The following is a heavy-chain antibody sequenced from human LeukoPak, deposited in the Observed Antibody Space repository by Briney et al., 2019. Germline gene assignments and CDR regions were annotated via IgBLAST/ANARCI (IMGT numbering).Heavy chain of an antibody. D-gene: IGHD1-26*01. J-gene: IGHJ4*02. CDR1: GFTFSSYG. CDR2: ISYDGSNK. V-gene: IGHV3-30*18. CDR3: AKGSREGGTHFDY. Sequence: QPGRSLRLSCAASGFTFSSYGMHWVRQAPGKGLEWVAVISYDGSNKYYADSVKGRFTISRDNSKNTLYLQMNSLRAEDTAVYYCAKGSREGGTHFDYWGQGTLVTVSS.